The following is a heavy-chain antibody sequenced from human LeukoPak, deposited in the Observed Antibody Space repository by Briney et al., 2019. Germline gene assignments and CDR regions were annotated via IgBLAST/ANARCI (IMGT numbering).Heavy chain of an antibody. CDR2: ISSSSSTI. CDR1: GFTFSSYS. CDR3: ATSSRRGYYDSSGSNY. Sequence: GGSLRLSCAASGFTFSSYSMNWVRQAPGKGLEWVSYISSSSSTIYYADSVKGRFTISRDNAKNSLYLQMNSLRDEDTAVYYCATSSRRGYYDSSGSNYWGQGTLVTVSS. V-gene: IGHV3-48*02. D-gene: IGHD3-22*01. J-gene: IGHJ4*02.